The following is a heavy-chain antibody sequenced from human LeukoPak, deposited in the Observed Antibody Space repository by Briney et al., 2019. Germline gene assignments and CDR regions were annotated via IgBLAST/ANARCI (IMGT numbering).Heavy chain of an antibody. V-gene: IGHV3-30*18. J-gene: IGHJ4*02. CDR2: ISYDGSNK. CDR1: GFTFSSYG. Sequence: GGSLRLSCAASGFTFSSYGMHWVRQAPGKGLEWVAVISYDGSNKYYADSVKGRFTISRDNSKNTLYLQMNSLRAEDTAVYYCAKDSRLLRYFDWLFKALDYWGQGTLVTVSS. CDR3: AKDSRLLRYFDWLFKALDY. D-gene: IGHD3-9*01.